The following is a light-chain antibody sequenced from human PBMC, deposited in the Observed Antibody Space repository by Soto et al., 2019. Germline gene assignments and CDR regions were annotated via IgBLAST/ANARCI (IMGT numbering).Light chain of an antibody. J-gene: IGLJ1*01. Sequence: QSVLTQPASVSGSPGQSITISCTGSSSDVGGYNYVSWYQQHPGKAPKLMIYEVNYRPSGVSNRFSGFKSGNTASLTISGLQAEDEADYYCSAYTSSDTGVFGTGTKVTVL. CDR3: SAYTSSDTGV. CDR1: SSDVGGYNY. CDR2: EVN. V-gene: IGLV2-14*01.